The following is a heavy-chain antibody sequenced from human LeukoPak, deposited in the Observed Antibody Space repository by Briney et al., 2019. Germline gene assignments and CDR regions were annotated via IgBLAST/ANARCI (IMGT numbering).Heavy chain of an antibody. CDR3: ARGRRDFDY. J-gene: IGHJ4*02. Sequence: GGSLRLSCAASGFTVSSNCMSWVRQAPGKGLEWVSVIYSGGTTHYADSVKGRFTISRDNSKNTLYLHMNILRAEDTAVYYCARGRRDFDYWGQGTLVTVSS. V-gene: IGHV3-66*01. CDR2: IYSGGTT. CDR1: GFTVSSNC.